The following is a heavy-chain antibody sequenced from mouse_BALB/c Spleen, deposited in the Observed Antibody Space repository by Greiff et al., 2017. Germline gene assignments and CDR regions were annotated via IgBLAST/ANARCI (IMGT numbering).Heavy chain of an antibody. Sequence: EVMLVESGGGLVQPGGSRKLSCAASGFTFSSFGMHWVRQAPEKGLEWVAYISSGSSTIYYADTVKGRFTISRDNPKNTLFLQMTSLRSEDTAMYYCARPTLWYFDVWGAGTTVTVSS. J-gene: IGHJ1*01. V-gene: IGHV5-17*02. CDR3: ARPTLWYFDV. CDR2: ISSGSSTI. D-gene: IGHD2-10*01. CDR1: GFTFSSFG.